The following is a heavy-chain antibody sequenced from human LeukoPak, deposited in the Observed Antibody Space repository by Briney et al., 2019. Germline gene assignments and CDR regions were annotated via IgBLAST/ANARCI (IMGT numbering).Heavy chain of an antibody. V-gene: IGHV3-21*01. CDR3: ARGRLGARSVDY. CDR1: GFSFSSYN. D-gene: IGHD1-26*01. Sequence: PGGSLRLSCAASGFSFSSYNMNWVRLTPGKGLEWVSSISSSSSYIYYADSVKGRFTISRDNAKNSLYLQMNSLRAEDTAVYYCARGRLGARSVDYWGQGTLVTVSS. J-gene: IGHJ4*02. CDR2: ISSSSSYI.